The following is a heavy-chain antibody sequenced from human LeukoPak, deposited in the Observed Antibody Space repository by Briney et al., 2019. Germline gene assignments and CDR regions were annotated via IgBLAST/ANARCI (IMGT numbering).Heavy chain of an antibody. CDR1: GFIFSSYT. V-gene: IGHV3-23*01. J-gene: IGHJ4*02. CDR2: VGGSASGT. D-gene: IGHD2-21*01. Sequence: PGGSLRLSCAASGFIFSSYTMSWVRQAPGKGLEWVSTVGGSASGTFYADSMKGRFTISRDNSKNTLYLQMNSLRAEDTAVYYCAKGGDGRYYSRADYWGQGTLVTVSS. CDR3: AKGGDGRYYSRADY.